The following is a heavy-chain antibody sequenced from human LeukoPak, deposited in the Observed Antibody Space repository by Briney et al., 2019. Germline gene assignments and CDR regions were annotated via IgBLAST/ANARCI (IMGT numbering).Heavy chain of an antibody. J-gene: IGHJ6*03. Sequence: NPSETLSLTCVVYGVSFSDYDWSWIRQPPGKGLERVGEINHGGSNNYNPSLKSRVTMLVDTTMNQFSLEVSSVTAADTAVYYCARGGGYNYMDVWGKGTTVTVSS. CDR2: INHGGSN. D-gene: IGHD4-23*01. CDR1: GVSFSDYD. CDR3: ARGGGYNYMDV. V-gene: IGHV4-34*01.